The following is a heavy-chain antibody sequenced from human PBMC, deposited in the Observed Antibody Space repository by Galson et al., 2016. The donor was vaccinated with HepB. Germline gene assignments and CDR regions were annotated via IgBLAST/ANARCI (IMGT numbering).Heavy chain of an antibody. D-gene: IGHD6-6*01. V-gene: IGHV4-59*01. Sequence: SETLSLTCGVSGGSISTYYWSWIRQPPGKGLEWIGYIHYTGNTNYNPSLKSRVALSLDTSSNQISLKLTYMTAADTAVYYCVAGTAPRPGYWGQGILVTVSS. CDR3: VAGTAPRPGY. CDR1: GGSISTYY. CDR2: IHYTGNT. J-gene: IGHJ4*02.